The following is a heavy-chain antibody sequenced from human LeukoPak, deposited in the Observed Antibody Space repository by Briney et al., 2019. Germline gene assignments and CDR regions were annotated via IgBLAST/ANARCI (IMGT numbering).Heavy chain of an antibody. CDR1: GGSISSGGYY. CDR3: ARGGSTVSDYYYYGMDV. CDR2: IYYSGST. J-gene: IGHJ6*02. D-gene: IGHD4-17*01. V-gene: IGHV4-31*03. Sequence: SETLSLTCTVSGGSISSGGYYWSWIRQHPGKGLEWIGYIYYSGSTYYNPSLKSRVTISVDTSKNQFSLKLSSVTAADTAVYYCARGGSTVSDYYYYGMDVWGQGTTVTVSS.